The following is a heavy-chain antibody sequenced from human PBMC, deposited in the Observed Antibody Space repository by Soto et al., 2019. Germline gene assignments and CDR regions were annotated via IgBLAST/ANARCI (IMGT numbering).Heavy chain of an antibody. CDR3: ARSVYLRLVSHYYYYMDV. J-gene: IGHJ6*03. D-gene: IGHD1-20*01. V-gene: IGHV4-59*08. Sequence: SETLSLTCTVSGGSISSYYWSWIRQPPGKGLEWIGYIYYSGSTNYNPSLKSRVTISVDTSKNQFSLKLSSVTAADTAVYYCARSVYLRLVSHYYYYMDVWGKGTTVTVSS. CDR2: IYYSGST. CDR1: GGSISSYY.